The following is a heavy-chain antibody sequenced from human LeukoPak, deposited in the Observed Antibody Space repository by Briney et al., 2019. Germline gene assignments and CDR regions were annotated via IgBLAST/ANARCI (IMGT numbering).Heavy chain of an antibody. Sequence: ASVKVSCKASGYTFTSYDINWVRQATGQGLEWMGWMNPTSGHTGYAQKFQGRVTMTRDTSISTAYMALNSLTSEDTAVYYCARSPVGVRKKHDFWGQGTLVIVSS. CDR1: GYTFTSYD. D-gene: IGHD3-10*01. CDR2: MNPTSGHT. CDR3: ARSPVGVRKKHDF. J-gene: IGHJ4*02. V-gene: IGHV1-8*01.